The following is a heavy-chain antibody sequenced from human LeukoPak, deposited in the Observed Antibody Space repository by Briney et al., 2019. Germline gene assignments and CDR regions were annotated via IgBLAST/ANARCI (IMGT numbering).Heavy chain of an antibody. D-gene: IGHD3-10*01. CDR3: ARDAAGYYGSGAFDI. Sequence: SETLSLTCTVSGGSISSYYWSWIRQPPGKGLEWIGYIYYSGSTNYNPSLKSRVTISVDTSKNQFSLKLSSVTAADTAVYYCARDAAGYYGSGAFDIWGQGTMVTVSS. CDR1: GGSISSYY. J-gene: IGHJ3*02. V-gene: IGHV4-59*01. CDR2: IYYSGST.